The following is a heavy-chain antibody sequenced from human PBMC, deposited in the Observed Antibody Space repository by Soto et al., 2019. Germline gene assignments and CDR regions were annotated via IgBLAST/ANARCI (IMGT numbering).Heavy chain of an antibody. J-gene: IGHJ4*02. V-gene: IGHV3-11*01. Sequence: QVQLVESGGGLVKPGGSLRLSCAGAGFIFRDYFMTWIRQSPGKGLEWVADINISGRMTHYADSVKGRFTMSRDNDKKSLCLQLYSLRVGDTAVYYCARVGVASHPFDLWGQGTLVTVSS. D-gene: IGHD2-15*01. CDR1: GFIFRDYF. CDR2: INISGRMT. CDR3: ARVGVASHPFDL.